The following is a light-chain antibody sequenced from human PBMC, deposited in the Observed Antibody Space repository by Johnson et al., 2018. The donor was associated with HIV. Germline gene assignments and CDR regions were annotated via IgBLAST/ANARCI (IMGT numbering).Light chain of an antibody. CDR3: GTWDSSLSAGV. J-gene: IGLJ1*01. Sequence: QPPSVSAAPGQKVTISCSGSSSNIGKNYVSWYQQLPGTAPKVLIYENNKRPSGIPDRFSGSKSGASATLGITGLQTGDEADYYCGTWDSSLSAGVFGTGTTVTVL. V-gene: IGLV1-51*02. CDR2: ENN. CDR1: SSNIGKNY.